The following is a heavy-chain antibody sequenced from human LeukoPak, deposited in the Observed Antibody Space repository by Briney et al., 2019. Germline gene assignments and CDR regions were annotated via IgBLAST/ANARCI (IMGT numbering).Heavy chain of an antibody. CDR3: ARPRLGGQNGRFDY. J-gene: IGHJ4*02. Sequence: ASVKVSCKASGYTFTSYAMHWVRQAPGQRLEWMGWINVGNGNTKYSQKFQGRVTMTRNTSISTAYMELSSLRSEDAAVYYCARPRLGGQNGRFDYWGQGTLVTVSS. D-gene: IGHD2-15*01. V-gene: IGHV1-3*01. CDR1: GYTFTSYA. CDR2: INVGNGNT.